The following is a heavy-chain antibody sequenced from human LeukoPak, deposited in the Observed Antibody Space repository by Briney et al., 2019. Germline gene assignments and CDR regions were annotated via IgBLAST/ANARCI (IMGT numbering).Heavy chain of an antibody. CDR2: IYSGGST. J-gene: IGHJ4*02. CDR3: ARGSRWVALDY. V-gene: IGHV3-53*01. D-gene: IGHD4-23*01. CDR1: GFTVSSND. Sequence: PGGSLRLSCAASGFTVSSNDMSWVRQAPGKGLEWVSVIYSGGSTYYADSVKGRFTISRDNSKNTLYLQMNSLRAEDTAVYYCARGSRWVALDYWGQGTLVTVSS.